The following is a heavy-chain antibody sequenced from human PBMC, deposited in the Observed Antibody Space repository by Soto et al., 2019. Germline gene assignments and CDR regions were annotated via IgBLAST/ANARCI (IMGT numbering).Heavy chain of an antibody. J-gene: IGHJ6*03. V-gene: IGHV1-46*03. Sequence: ASVKVSCKASGYTFTSYYMHWVRQAPGQGLEWMGIINPSGGSTSYAQKFQGRVTMTRDTSTSTVYMELSSLRSEDTAVYYCARDPGNWGYYSYYMDVWGKGTTVTVSS. CDR1: GYTFTSYY. CDR3: ARDPGNWGYYSYYMDV. D-gene: IGHD7-27*01. CDR2: INPSGGST.